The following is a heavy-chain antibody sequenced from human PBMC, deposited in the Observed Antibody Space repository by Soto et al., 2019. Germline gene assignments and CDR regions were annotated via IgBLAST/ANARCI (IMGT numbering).Heavy chain of an antibody. V-gene: IGHV4-59*01. D-gene: IGHD6-13*01. J-gene: IGHJ4*02. Sequence: SETLSLTCTVSGGSISSNYWTWIRQPPGKGLEWIGYVYNSGSTNYNPSLKSRVTISEDTSKSQFSLKVNSMTAADTAVYYCARYRREAVAGYTLANWGQGILVTVSS. CDR3: ARYRREAVAGYTLAN. CDR2: VYNSGST. CDR1: GGSISSNY.